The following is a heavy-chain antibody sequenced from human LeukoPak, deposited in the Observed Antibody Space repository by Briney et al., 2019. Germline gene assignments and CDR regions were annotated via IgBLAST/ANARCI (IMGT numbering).Heavy chain of an antibody. D-gene: IGHD5-12*01. CDR2: INPNSGGT. J-gene: IGHJ4*02. Sequence: VRQAXGXXLEXMGWINPNSGGTNYAQKFQGRVTMTRDTSISTAYMELSRLRSDDTAVYYCARVMMATIIPSVYFDYWGQGTLVTVSS. CDR3: ARVMMATIIPSVYFDY. V-gene: IGHV1-2*02.